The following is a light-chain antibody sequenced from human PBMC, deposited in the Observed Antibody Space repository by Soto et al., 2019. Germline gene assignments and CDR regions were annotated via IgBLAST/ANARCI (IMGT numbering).Light chain of an antibody. CDR1: QSVTSSY. CDR3: QQYGSSPPWT. J-gene: IGKJ1*01. V-gene: IGKV3-20*01. CDR2: GAS. Sequence: DIVLTQSPATLSLSPGHGATLSCRAIQSVTSSYLAWYQQKPGQAPRLLIYGASSRATGIPDRFSGSGSGTDFTPTISRLEPEDFAVYYCQQYGSSPPWTFGQGTKVDIK.